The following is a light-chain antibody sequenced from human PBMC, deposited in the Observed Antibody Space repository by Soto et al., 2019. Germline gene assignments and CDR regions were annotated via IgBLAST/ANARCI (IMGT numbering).Light chain of an antibody. CDR1: SSDVGAFDY. CDR2: DVS. Sequence: QAVLTQPASVSGSPGQSITISCTGTSSDVGAFDYVSWYQQHPGKVPKLLIFDVSSRPSGVSSRFSGSKSANTASLTISGLQAEDDADYFCCSHTTTKPYVFGTGTKVTVL. CDR3: CSHTTTKPYV. J-gene: IGLJ1*01. V-gene: IGLV2-14*03.